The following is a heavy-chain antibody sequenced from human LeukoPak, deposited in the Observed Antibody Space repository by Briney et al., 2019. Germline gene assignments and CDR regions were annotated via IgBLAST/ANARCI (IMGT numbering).Heavy chain of an antibody. Sequence: SETLSLTCTVSGGSISSSSYYWGWIRQPPGKGLEWIGSIYYSGSTYYNPSLKSRVTISVDTSKNQFPLKLSSVTAADTAVYYCAASYGSGSPFDPWGQGTLVTVSS. D-gene: IGHD3-10*01. V-gene: IGHV4-39*01. CDR3: AASYGSGSPFDP. CDR1: GGSISSSSYY. J-gene: IGHJ5*02. CDR2: IYYSGST.